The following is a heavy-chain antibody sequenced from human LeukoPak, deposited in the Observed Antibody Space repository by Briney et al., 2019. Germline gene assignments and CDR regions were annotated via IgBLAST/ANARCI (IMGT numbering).Heavy chain of an antibody. CDR3: ARDSAAAGIVDY. J-gene: IGHJ4*02. Sequence: SQTLSLTCTVSGGSLSSGDYYWSWIRQPPGKGLEWLGYIYYSGSTYYNPSLKSRATISVDTSKNQFSLKLSSVTAADTAVYYCARDSAAAGIVDYWGQGTLVTVSS. V-gene: IGHV4-30-4*01. D-gene: IGHD6-13*01. CDR2: IYYSGST. CDR1: GGSLSSGDYY.